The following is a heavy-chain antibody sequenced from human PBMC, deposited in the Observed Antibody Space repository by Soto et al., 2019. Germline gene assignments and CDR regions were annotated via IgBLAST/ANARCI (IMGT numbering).Heavy chain of an antibody. CDR2: IYWDDDK. Sequence: QITLKESGPTLVKPTQTLTLTCTFSGFSLRISGVGVGWIRQPPGKALEWLALIYWDDDKRYSPSLKSRLTITNDTSKNRLVLTMTNMDPVDTATYYCAHSATVSDAFDIWGQGTMVTVSS. CDR1: GFSLRISGVG. V-gene: IGHV2-5*02. D-gene: IGHD2-15*01. CDR3: AHSATVSDAFDI. J-gene: IGHJ3*02.